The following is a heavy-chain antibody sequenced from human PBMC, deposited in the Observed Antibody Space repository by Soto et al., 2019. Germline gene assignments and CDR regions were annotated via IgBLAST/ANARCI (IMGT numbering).Heavy chain of an antibody. V-gene: IGHV1-18*01. Sequence: QVQLVQSGAEVKKPGASVKVSCKASGYTFTSYGISWVRQAPGQGLEWMGWISAYNGNTNYAQKLQGRVTRTTDTARGTAYMGLRSRGSDDTAGYYCATGYSSGWYVGNYFDYWGQGTLVTVSS. J-gene: IGHJ4*02. CDR1: GYTFTSYG. D-gene: IGHD6-19*01. CDR3: ATGYSSGWYVGNYFDY. CDR2: ISAYNGNT.